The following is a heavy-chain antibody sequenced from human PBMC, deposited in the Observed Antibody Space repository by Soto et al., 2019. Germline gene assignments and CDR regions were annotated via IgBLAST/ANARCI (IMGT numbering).Heavy chain of an antibody. CDR3: AKGYCSSTSCENWFDP. CDR2: ISSSSSYI. V-gene: IGHV3-21*01. J-gene: IGHJ5*02. D-gene: IGHD2-2*01. Sequence: GGSLRLSCAASVFTFSSYSMNWVRQAPGKGLEWVSSISSSSSYIYYADSVKGRFTISRDNAKNSLYLQMNSLRAEDTAVYYSAKGYCSSTSCENWFDPWGQGTLVTVSS. CDR1: VFTFSSYS.